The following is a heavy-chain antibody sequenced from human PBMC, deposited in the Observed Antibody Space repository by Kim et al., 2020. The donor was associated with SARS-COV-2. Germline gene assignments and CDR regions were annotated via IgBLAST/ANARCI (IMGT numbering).Heavy chain of an antibody. D-gene: IGHD5-12*01. V-gene: IGHV1-46*03. Sequence: ASVKVSCKASGYTFTSYYMHWVRQAPGQGLEWMGIINPSGGSTSYAQKFQGRVTMTRDTSTSTVYMELSSLRSEDTAVYYCARDMGIVATIDYYYGMDVWGQGTTGTVSS. CDR1: GYTFTSYY. CDR2: INPSGGST. CDR3: ARDMGIVATIDYYYGMDV. J-gene: IGHJ6*02.